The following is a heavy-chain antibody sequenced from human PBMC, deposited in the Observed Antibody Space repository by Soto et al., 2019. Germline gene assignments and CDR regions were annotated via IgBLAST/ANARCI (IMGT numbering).Heavy chain of an antibody. V-gene: IGHV1-69*01. D-gene: IGHD4-17*01. CDR3: ARAPDYGDYAGGYFDY. CDR2: IIPIFGTA. CDR1: XA. Sequence: XAISWVRQAPGQGLEWMGGIIPIFGTANYVQKFQGRVTITADESTCTAYMELSSLRSEDTVVYYCARAPDYGDYAGGYFDYWGQGTLVTVSS. J-gene: IGHJ4*02.